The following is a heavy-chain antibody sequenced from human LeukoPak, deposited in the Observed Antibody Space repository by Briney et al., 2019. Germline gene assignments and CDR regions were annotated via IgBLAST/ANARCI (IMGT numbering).Heavy chain of an antibody. D-gene: IGHD3-22*01. CDR3: AVALHYYDDY. V-gene: IGHV3-11*01. CDR1: GFTFSDYY. J-gene: IGHJ4*02. CDR2: ISSSGSTI. Sequence: AGSLRLSCAASGFTFSDYYMSWIRQAPGKWREWVSYISSSGSTIYYADSVKGRFTISRDNAKNSLYLQMNSLRAEDTAVYYCAVALHYYDDYWGQGTLVTVSS.